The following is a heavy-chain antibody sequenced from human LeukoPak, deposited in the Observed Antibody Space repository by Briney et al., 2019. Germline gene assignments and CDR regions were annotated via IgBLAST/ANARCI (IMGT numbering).Heavy chain of an antibody. D-gene: IGHD2-2*01. Sequence: GGSLRLSCAASGFTFSDYYMSLIRQAPGKGLEWVSYISSSGSTIYYADSVKGRFTISRDNAKNSLYLQMNSLRAEDTAVYYCARRYCSSTSCHFDYWGQGTLVTVSS. CDR1: GFTFSDYY. CDR3: ARRYCSSTSCHFDY. CDR2: ISSSGSTI. J-gene: IGHJ4*02. V-gene: IGHV3-11*04.